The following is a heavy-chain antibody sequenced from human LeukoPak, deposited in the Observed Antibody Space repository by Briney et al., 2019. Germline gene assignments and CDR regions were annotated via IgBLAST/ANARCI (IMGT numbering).Heavy chain of an antibody. CDR1: GFTFDDYG. Sequence: GGSLRLSCAASGFTFDDYGMSWVRQAPGKGLEWVSGINWNGGSTGYADSVKGRFTISRDESTNTVSLQMNSLRVEDTAVYYCAKSPRYYYDSSGYRYFDYWGQGTLVTVSS. V-gene: IGHV3-20*04. D-gene: IGHD3-22*01. CDR3: AKSPRYYYDSSGYRYFDY. CDR2: INWNGGST. J-gene: IGHJ4*02.